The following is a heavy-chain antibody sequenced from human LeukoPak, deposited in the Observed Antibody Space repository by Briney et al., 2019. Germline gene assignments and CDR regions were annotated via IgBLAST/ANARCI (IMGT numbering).Heavy chain of an antibody. V-gene: IGHV3-30-3*01. J-gene: IGHJ5*02. CDR3: ARSPASDIVVVPAAPMWFDP. CDR1: GFTFSSYA. CDR2: ISYDGSNK. D-gene: IGHD2-2*01. Sequence: PGGSLRLSCAASGFTFSSYAMHWVRQAPGKGLEWVAVISYDGSNKYYADSVKGRFTISRDNSKNTLYLQMNSLRAEDTAVYYCARSPASDIVVVPAAPMWFDPWGQGTLVTVSS.